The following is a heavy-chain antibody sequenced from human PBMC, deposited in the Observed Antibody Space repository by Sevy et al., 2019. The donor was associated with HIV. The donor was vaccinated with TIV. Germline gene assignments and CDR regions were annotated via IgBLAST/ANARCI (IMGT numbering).Heavy chain of an antibody. CDR1: GFDFANAW. CDR2: IKSITDGGAA. CDR3: SKDDLISY. Sequence: GGSLRLSCTASGFDFANAWMNWVRQAPGKGLEWVGHIKSITDGGAADYAAPVKGRFTISRHDSKNTLYLQMNSLKAEDTAVCYCSKDDLISYWGRGTLVTVSS. V-gene: IGHV3-15*07. D-gene: IGHD2-21*01. J-gene: IGHJ4*02.